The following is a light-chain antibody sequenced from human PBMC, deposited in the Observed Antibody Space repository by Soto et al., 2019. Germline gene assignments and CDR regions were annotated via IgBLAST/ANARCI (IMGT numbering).Light chain of an antibody. CDR2: KAS. J-gene: IGKJ2*01. V-gene: IGKV1-5*03. Sequence: DIQMTQSPSTLSASVGDRVTITCRASQSIDIWLAWYQQKPGKDPKHLIYKASNLESGVPSRFSGSGSGTEFTLTISSLQPDDSATYYCQRYYGYSRTFGQGTKLEIK. CDR3: QRYYGYSRT. CDR1: QSIDIW.